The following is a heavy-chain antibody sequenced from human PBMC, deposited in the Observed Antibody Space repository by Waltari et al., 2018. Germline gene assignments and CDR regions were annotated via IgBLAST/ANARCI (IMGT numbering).Heavy chain of an antibody. Sequence: QLQLQESGPGLVKASETLSLTCTVSGDSISSSSCYWGWVRQPPGKGLEWIGNMYYSGSTYYNPSLKSRVTISGDTSKSQFSLKLSSVTAADTSMYYCVRHARTTSGGKHFDHWGQGMLVTVSP. CDR3: VRHARTTSGGKHFDH. J-gene: IGHJ4*02. CDR1: GDSISSSSCY. D-gene: IGHD2-15*01. CDR2: MYYSGST. V-gene: IGHV4-39*01.